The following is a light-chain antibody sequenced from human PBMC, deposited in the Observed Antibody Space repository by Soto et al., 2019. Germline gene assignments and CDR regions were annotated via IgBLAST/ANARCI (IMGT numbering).Light chain of an antibody. CDR2: AAS. V-gene: IGKV3-15*01. CDR3: QHYNNWSAWT. CDR1: QSISSSY. J-gene: IGKJ1*01. Sequence: EIVLTQSPGTLSLSPGERATLSCRASQSISSSYLAWYQQKPGQAPRLLIYAASSRATGIPARFSGSGSGTEFIPPISSMQSEDFAVYYCQHYNNWSAWTFGQGTKVDI.